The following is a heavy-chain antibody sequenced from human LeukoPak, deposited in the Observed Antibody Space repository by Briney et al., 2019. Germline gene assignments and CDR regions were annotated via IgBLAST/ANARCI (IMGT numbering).Heavy chain of an antibody. CDR1: GFTFSDHY. D-gene: IGHD5-18*01. Sequence: PGGSLRLSCAASGFTFSDHYMDWVRQAPGKGLEWVARTRNKTKSYTTEYAASVKGRFTISRDDSKNSLYLQMNNLKTEDTTVYYCARVQGRGNTYGYDYWDQGTLVTVSS. J-gene: IGHJ4*02. V-gene: IGHV3-72*01. CDR2: TRNKTKSYTT. CDR3: ARVQGRGNTYGYDY.